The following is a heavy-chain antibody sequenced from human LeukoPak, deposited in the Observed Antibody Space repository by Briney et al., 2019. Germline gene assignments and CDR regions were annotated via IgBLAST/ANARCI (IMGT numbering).Heavy chain of an antibody. V-gene: IGHV4-61*05. CDR3: ARLNEDSSGYYYLDY. J-gene: IGHJ4*02. CDR2: IYYSGST. CDR1: GGSMYSSTYY. Sequence: PSETLSLTCSVSGGSMYSSTYYWGWIRQPPGKGLEWIGYIYYSGSTNYNPSLKSRVTISVDTSKNQFSLKLSSVTAADTAVYYCARLNEDSSGYYYLDYWSQGTLVTVSS. D-gene: IGHD3-22*01.